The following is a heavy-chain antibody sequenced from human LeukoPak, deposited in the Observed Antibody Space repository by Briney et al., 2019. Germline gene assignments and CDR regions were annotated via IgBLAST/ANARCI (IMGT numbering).Heavy chain of an antibody. J-gene: IGHJ4*02. V-gene: IGHV3-23*01. CDR2: NSGSGEST. CDR1: GFSFSTYG. CDR3: AKEYDRSGYEGTGFDY. D-gene: IGHD3-22*01. Sequence: GGSLRLSCGASGFSFSTYGMTWVRQAPGKGLEWVSGNSGSGESTYYADSVKGRFTISRDNSKKTLNLQMNSLRAEDTAVYYCAKEYDRSGYEGTGFDYWGQGTLVTVSS.